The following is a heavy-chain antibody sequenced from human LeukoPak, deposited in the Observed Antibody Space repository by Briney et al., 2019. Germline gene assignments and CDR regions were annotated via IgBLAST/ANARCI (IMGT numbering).Heavy chain of an antibody. Sequence: SVKVSCKASAGTFSSYAISWVRQAPGQGLEWMGGIIPIFGTANYAQKFQGRVTIAADESTSTAYMELSSLRSEDTAVYYCARDLGDDYGDYWGQGTLVTVSS. D-gene: IGHD3-16*01. CDR1: AGTFSSYA. CDR3: ARDLGDDYGDY. V-gene: IGHV1-69*13. CDR2: IIPIFGTA. J-gene: IGHJ4*02.